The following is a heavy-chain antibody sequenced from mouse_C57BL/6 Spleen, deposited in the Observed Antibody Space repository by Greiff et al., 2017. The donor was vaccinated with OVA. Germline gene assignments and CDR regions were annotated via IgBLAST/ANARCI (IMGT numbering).Heavy chain of an antibody. V-gene: IGHV5-6*01. CDR1: GFTFSSYG. CDR2: ISSGGSYT. Sequence: EVKLVESGGDLVKPGGSLKLSCAASGFTFSSYGMSWVRQTPDKRLEWVATISSGGSYTYYPDSVKGRFTISRDNAKNTLYLQMSSLKSEDTAMYYCAREAAGAMDYWGQGTSVTVSS. J-gene: IGHJ4*01. CDR3: AREAAGAMDY.